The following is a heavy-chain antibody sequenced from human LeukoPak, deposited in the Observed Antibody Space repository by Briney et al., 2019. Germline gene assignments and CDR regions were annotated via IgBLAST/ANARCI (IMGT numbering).Heavy chain of an antibody. CDR2: IFNTGIT. J-gene: IGHJ6*04. CDR1: GGSVSSYY. CDR3: ARNFPGRTEDV. V-gene: IGHV4-59*02. Sequence: SSETLSLTCSVSGGSVSSYYWSWIRQPPGKGLEWIGYIFNTGITSYNPSLNSRVIISVDTSKNQYSLKIYSVTAADTAVYYCARNFPGRTEDVWGKGTTVTVSS.